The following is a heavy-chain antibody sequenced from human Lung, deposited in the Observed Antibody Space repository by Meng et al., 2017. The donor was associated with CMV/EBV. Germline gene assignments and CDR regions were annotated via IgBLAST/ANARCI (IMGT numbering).Heavy chain of an antibody. D-gene: IGHD2-15*01. Sequence: QWNLKESGPGLLKPSQTLSLTCTVSGGSISSGDYYWSWIRQPPGKGLEWIGYIYYTGSTYYNPSLKSRVIISVDTSKNQFSLKLNSVTAADTAVYYCARVGGCSGGGCYHRLFDYWGQGTLVTVSS. CDR2: IYYTGST. V-gene: IGHV4-30-4*01. J-gene: IGHJ4*02. CDR1: GGSISSGDYY. CDR3: ARVGGCSGGGCYHRLFDY.